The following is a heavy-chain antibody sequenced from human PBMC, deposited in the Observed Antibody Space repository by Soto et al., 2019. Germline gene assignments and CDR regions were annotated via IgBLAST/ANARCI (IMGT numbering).Heavy chain of an antibody. Sequence: SVKVSCKASGGTFSSYAISWVRQAPGQGLEWMGGIIPIFGTANYAQKFQGRVTITADESTSTAYMELSSLRSEDTAVYYCARSQGGSSSLDIYYYYYYGMDVWGQGTTVTVSS. CDR2: IIPIFGTA. CDR3: ARSQGGSSSLDIYYYYYYGMDV. J-gene: IGHJ6*02. D-gene: IGHD2-15*01. V-gene: IGHV1-69*13. CDR1: GGTFSSYA.